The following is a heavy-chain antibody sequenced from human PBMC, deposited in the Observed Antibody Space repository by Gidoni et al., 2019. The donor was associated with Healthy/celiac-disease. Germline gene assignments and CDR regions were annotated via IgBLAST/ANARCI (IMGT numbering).Heavy chain of an antibody. CDR2: IIPIVGTA. V-gene: IGHV1-69*01. D-gene: IGHD3-10*01. CDR1: GGPFSSHA. J-gene: IGHJ6*02. Sequence: QVQLVQSGAEVQKPGSSVKVSCKPSGGPFSSHAISWVRQAPGQGLEWMGGIIPIVGTANYAQKCQGRVTITADESTSKAYMELSSRRSEDTAVYYWARAPLRGVNNYYYYGMDVWGQGTTVTVSS. CDR3: ARAPLRGVNNYYYYGMDV.